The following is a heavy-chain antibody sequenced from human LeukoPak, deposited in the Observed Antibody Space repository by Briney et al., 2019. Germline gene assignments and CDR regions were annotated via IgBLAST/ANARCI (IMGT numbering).Heavy chain of an antibody. V-gene: IGHV3-21*04. CDR1: GFTFSSYS. CDR2: ISSSSSYI. Sequence: KAGGSLRPSCAASGFTFSSYSMNWVRQAPGKGLEWVSSISSSSSYIYYADSVKGRFTISRDNAKNSLYLQMNSLRAEDTAVYYCARRFPPKYYYDSNAFDIWGQGTMVTVSS. J-gene: IGHJ3*02. D-gene: IGHD3-22*01. CDR3: ARRFPPKYYYDSNAFDI.